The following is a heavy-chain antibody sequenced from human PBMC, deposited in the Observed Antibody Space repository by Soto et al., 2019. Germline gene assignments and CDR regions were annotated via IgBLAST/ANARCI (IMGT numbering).Heavy chain of an antibody. CDR1: GGSFSGYY. V-gene: IGHV4-34*01. J-gene: IGHJ4*02. Sequence: QVQLQQWGAGLLKPSETLSLTCAVYGGSFSGYYWSWIRQPPGKGLEWIGEINHSGSTNYNPSLKSRVTISVDTSKNQFSLKLSSVTAADTAVYYCARGQGGYCTNGVCYPIMRQDLDYWGQGTLVTVSS. CDR3: ARGQGGYCTNGVCYPIMRQDLDY. D-gene: IGHD2-8*01. CDR2: INHSGST.